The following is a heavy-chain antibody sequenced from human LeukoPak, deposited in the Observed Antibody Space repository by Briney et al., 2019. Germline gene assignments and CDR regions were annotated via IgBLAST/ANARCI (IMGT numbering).Heavy chain of an antibody. V-gene: IGHV4-34*01. CDR2: VNHSGYT. D-gene: IGHD3-10*01. J-gene: IGHJ4*02. Sequence: SETLSLTCDVSGVSFSTYYWSWIRQSPEKGLEWIGEVNHSGYTNLNPSLKSRVTISVDTSKNQFSLKLSSVTAADTAVYYCARQVKTYYGSGSFDYWGQGTLVTVSS. CDR1: GVSFSTYY. CDR3: ARQVKTYYGSGSFDY.